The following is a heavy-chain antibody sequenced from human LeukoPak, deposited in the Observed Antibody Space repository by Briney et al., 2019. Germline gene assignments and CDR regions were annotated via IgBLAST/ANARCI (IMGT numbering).Heavy chain of an antibody. D-gene: IGHD1-1*01. J-gene: IGHJ4*02. Sequence: GESLKISCKASGYSFTNYWIGWVRQMPGEGLEWMAMINPGDTNVAYSPSFQGQVTISADRSISTAYLQWSSLKASDTAMYYCARPRRAERDEDFWGQGTLVTVSS. CDR1: GYSFTNYW. CDR3: ARPRRAERDEDF. CDR2: INPGDTNV. V-gene: IGHV5-51*01.